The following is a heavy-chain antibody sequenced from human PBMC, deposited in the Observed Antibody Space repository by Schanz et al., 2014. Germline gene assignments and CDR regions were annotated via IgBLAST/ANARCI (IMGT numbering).Heavy chain of an antibody. CDR3: AKGMGYCSGGTCYDYYYYGLDV. CDR2: IWYDGSNK. Sequence: QVQLLQFGGGVVQPGRSLRLSCAASGFTFSSYAMHWVRQAPGKGLEWVAFIWYDGSNKYYADSVKGRFTISRDNSKNTLYLQMNSLRAEDTAVFYCAKGMGYCSGGTCYDYYYYGLDVWGQGTTVTVSS. J-gene: IGHJ6*02. CDR1: GFTFSSYA. D-gene: IGHD2-15*01. V-gene: IGHV3-33*06.